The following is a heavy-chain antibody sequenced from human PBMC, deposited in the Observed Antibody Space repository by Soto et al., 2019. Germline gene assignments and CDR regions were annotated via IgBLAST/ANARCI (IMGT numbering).Heavy chain of an antibody. CDR1: GFTFINYA. Sequence: PGGSLRLSCAASGFTFINYAMSRVRQAPGKGLEWVSAISGSSGGSTYYVDSVKGRFTISRDNSGNTLYLHMNSLRAEDTAVYYCAKDRTIAAAGTLRYFDYWGQGTLVTVSS. CDR3: AKDRTIAAAGTLRYFDY. D-gene: IGHD6-13*01. J-gene: IGHJ4*02. CDR2: ISGSSGGST. V-gene: IGHV3-23*01.